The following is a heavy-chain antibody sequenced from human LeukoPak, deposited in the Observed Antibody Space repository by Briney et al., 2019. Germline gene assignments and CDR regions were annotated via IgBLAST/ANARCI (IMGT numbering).Heavy chain of an antibody. CDR3: AKDLRSDSGSSLGFGY. V-gene: IGHV3-30*02. J-gene: IGHJ4*02. CDR2: IRYDGSNK. CDR1: GFTFSSYG. D-gene: IGHD1-26*01. Sequence: PGGSLRLSCAASGFTFSSYGMHWVRQAPGKGLEWVAFIRYDGSNKYYADSVKGRFTISRDNSKNTLYLQMNSLRAEDTAVYYCAKDLRSDSGSSLGFGYWGQGTLVTVSS.